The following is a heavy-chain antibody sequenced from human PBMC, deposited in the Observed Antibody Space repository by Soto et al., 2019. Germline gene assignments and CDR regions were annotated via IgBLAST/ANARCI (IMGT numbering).Heavy chain of an antibody. Sequence: SETLSLTCTVSGGSVSSGSYYWSWIRQPPGKGLEWIGYIYYSGSTNYNPSLKSRVTISVDTSKNQFSLKLSSVTAADTAVYYCVSNWGQHPDAFDIWGQGTMVTVSS. D-gene: IGHD7-27*01. V-gene: IGHV4-61*01. CDR3: VSNWGQHPDAFDI. CDR2: IYYSGST. CDR1: GGSVSSGSYY. J-gene: IGHJ3*02.